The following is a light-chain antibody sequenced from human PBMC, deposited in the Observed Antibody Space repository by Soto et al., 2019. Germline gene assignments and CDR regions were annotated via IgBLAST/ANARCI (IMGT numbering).Light chain of an antibody. V-gene: IGKV2-30*01. Sequence: DVVMTQSPLSLPVTLGQPASISCRSSQGLVFSDGNTYLTWFQQRPDQSPRRLIYKVSNRDPGVPDRFSGSGSGPDFTLRISRVEAEDVGVYYCMQGTLWPPYTFGQGTKLEIK. CDR1: QGLVFSDGNTY. J-gene: IGKJ2*01. CDR3: MQGTLWPPYT. CDR2: KVS.